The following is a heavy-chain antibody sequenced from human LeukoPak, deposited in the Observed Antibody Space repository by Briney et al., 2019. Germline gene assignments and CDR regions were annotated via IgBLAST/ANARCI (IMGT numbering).Heavy chain of an antibody. CDR2: ISTSGTT. Sequence: SQTLSLTCTVSGGSISSGSYYWSWIRQPAGKGLEWIGRISTSGTTKYHPSLKSRVTIPVGTSKNQFSLKLRSVTAADTAVYYCARGPDYSNYVDYWGQGTLVTVSS. CDR1: GGSISSGSYY. V-gene: IGHV4-61*02. CDR3: ARGPDYSNYVDY. D-gene: IGHD4-11*01. J-gene: IGHJ4*02.